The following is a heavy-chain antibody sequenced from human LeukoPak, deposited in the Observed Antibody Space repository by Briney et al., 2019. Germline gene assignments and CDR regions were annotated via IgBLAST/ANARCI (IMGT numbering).Heavy chain of an antibody. Sequence: SETLSLTCTVSGASISSTSYCWGWVRQPPGEGLEWIGTLSCDGGTYYNPSLKTRVTTSVDMSNNQFSLRLSSVTAADTAVYYCARRNYPYYFDYWGQGTLVTVSS. J-gene: IGHJ4*02. CDR2: LSCDGGT. CDR3: ARRNYPYYFDY. CDR1: GASISSTSYC. V-gene: IGHV4-39*01. D-gene: IGHD4-11*01.